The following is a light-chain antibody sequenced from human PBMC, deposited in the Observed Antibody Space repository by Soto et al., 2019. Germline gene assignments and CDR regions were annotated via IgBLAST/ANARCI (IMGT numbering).Light chain of an antibody. J-gene: IGLJ1*01. Sequence: SYELTQPPSVSVSPGQTARITCSGDALPTQYAYWYQQRPGQAPVLVIEKDTDRPSGIPERFSGSSSGTTVTLTISGVQAEDEADYYWQSADSSGTYQVFGTGTKLTVL. CDR3: QSADSSGTYQV. CDR1: ALPTQY. V-gene: IGLV3-25*02. CDR2: KDT.